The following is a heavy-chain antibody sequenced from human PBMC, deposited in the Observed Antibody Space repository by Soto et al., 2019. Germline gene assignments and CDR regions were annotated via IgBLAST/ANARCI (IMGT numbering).Heavy chain of an antibody. V-gene: IGHV1-18*01. CDR2: ISAYNGNT. J-gene: IGHJ4*02. CDR1: GYTFSSYF. Sequence: QVQLVQSGAEVKKPGASVKVSCKASGYTFSSYFICWVRQAPGQGLEWMGWISAYNGNTNYAHNLQGRGTMTTDTSTSTACMELRSLRSDDTAVYYCARDLPPVDYWGQGTLVTVSS. CDR3: ARDLPPVDY.